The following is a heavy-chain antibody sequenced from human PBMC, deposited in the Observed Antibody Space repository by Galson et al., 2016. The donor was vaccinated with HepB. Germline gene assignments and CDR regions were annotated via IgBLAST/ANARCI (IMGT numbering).Heavy chain of an antibody. CDR2: ISGNGGTT. CDR3: VRDQGWYNH. J-gene: IGHJ4*02. CDR1: GFIFNAYA. D-gene: IGHD6-19*01. V-gene: IGHV3-64D*06. Sequence: SLRLSCAASGFIFNAYAIHWVRQAPGKGLEFVSAISGNGGTTHYPDSVKGRFTISRDNSKNLLYLQMSSLRADDTAVYYCVRDQGWYNHGGQGTLVTVSS.